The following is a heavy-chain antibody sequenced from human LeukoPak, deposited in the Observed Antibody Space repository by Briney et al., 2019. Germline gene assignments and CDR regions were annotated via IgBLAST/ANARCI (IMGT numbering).Heavy chain of an antibody. D-gene: IGHD2-15*01. V-gene: IGHV3-66*01. CDR3: AREDRWMGGFDY. J-gene: IGHJ4*02. Sequence: PGGSLRLSSAASGFTVSSDYMTWVRQAPGKGLEWVSIIYSADTTYYADSVRGRFTISRDNSKNTLYLQMNSLRAEDSAVYYCAREDRWMGGFDYWGQGTLVTVSS. CDR2: IYSADTT. CDR1: GFTVSSDY.